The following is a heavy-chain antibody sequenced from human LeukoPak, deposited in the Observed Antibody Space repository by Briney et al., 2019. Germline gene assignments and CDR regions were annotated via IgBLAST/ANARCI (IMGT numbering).Heavy chain of an antibody. D-gene: IGHD6-19*01. CDR2: ISYDGSNK. CDR3: ARSLRQWLGSVTTSFDY. V-gene: IGHV3-30*04. CDR1: GFTFSSYA. J-gene: IGHJ4*02. Sequence: GRSLRLACAASGFTFSSYAMHWVRQAPGKGLEWVAVISYDGSNKYYADSVKGRFTISRDNSKNTLYLQMNSLRAEDTAVYYCARSLRQWLGSVTTSFDYWGQGTLVTVSS.